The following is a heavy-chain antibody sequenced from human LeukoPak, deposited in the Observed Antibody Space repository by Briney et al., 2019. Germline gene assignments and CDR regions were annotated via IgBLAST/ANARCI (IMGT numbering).Heavy chain of an antibody. D-gene: IGHD6-6*01. CDR3: ARARQLYGYSSSSDY. V-gene: IGHV3-23*01. Sequence: GGSLRLSCAASGFTFSSYAMSWVRQAPRKGLEWVSAISGSGGSTYYADSVKGRFTISRDNSKNALYLQMNSLRAEDTAVYYCARARQLYGYSSSSDYWGQGTLVTVSS. J-gene: IGHJ4*02. CDR2: ISGSGGST. CDR1: GFTFSSYA.